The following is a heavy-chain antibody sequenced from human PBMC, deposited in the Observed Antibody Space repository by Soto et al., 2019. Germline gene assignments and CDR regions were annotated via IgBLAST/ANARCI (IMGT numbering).Heavy chain of an antibody. V-gene: IGHV3-30*18. CDR3: AKSGLVLKG. D-gene: IGHD2-8*01. CDR1: GFTFSSYG. J-gene: IGHJ4*01. CDR2: IPYDGSNK. Sequence: QVQLVESGGGVVQPGRSLRLSCAASGFTFSSYGMHWVRQAPGKGLEWVSVIPYDGSNKYYADSVKGRFTISRDNTKNTLYLQMSSLRAEDTAVYYCAKSGLVLKGWGHGTLVTVSS.